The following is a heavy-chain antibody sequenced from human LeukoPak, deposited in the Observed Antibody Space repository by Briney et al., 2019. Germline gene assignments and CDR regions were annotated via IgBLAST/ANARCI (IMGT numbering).Heavy chain of an antibody. CDR1: GGSFSGYY. Sequence: PSETLSLTCAVYGGSFSGYYWSWIRQPPGKGLEWIGEINHSGSTNCNPSLKSRVTISVDTSKNQFSLKLSSVTAADTAVYYCATTTAVAGMEGYFQHWGQGTLVTVSS. CDR2: INHSGST. J-gene: IGHJ1*01. CDR3: ATTTAVAGMEGYFQH. V-gene: IGHV4-34*01. D-gene: IGHD6-19*01.